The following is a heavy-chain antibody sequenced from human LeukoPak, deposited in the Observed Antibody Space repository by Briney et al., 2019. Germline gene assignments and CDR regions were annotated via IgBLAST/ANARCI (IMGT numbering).Heavy chain of an antibody. Sequence: GGSLRLSCTASGFTFNNYAMTWVRQAPGKGLEWVSGISASGSKTYYADSVKGRFTISRDNSKNTLYLQMNSLRAEDTAVYYCARTLPGDEAFDIWGQGTMVTVSS. CDR2: ISASGSKT. V-gene: IGHV3-23*01. CDR1: GFTFNNYA. CDR3: ARTLPGDEAFDI. J-gene: IGHJ3*02. D-gene: IGHD1-14*01.